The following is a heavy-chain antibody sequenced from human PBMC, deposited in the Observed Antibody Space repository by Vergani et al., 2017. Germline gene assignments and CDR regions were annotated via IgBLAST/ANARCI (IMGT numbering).Heavy chain of an antibody. CDR2: ISGSGGST. CDR3: AKGVYCSSTXCYEGRGYYYGMGV. CDR1: GFTFSSYA. J-gene: IGHJ6*02. D-gene: IGHD2-2*01. Sequence: EVQLLESGGGLVQPGGSLRLSCAASGFTFSSYAMSWVRQAPGKGLEWVSAISGSGGSTYYADSVKGRFTISRDNSKNTLYLQMNSLRAEDTAGYYCAKGVYCSSTXCYEGRGYYYGMGVWGQGTTVTFSS. V-gene: IGHV3-23*01.